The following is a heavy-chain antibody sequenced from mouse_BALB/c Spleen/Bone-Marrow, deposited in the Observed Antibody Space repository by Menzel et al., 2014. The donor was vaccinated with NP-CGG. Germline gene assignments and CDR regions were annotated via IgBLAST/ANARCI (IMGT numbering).Heavy chain of an antibody. Sequence: EVKVVESGGGLVQPGGSRKLSCAASGFTFSSFGMHWVRQAPEKGLEWVAYISSGSSTIYYADTVKGRFTISRDNPKNTLFPQMTSLRSEDTTMYYCARYYGNYSGYFDVWGAGTTVTVSS. CDR1: GFTFSSFG. V-gene: IGHV5-17*02. CDR2: ISSGSSTI. J-gene: IGHJ1*01. D-gene: IGHD2-1*01. CDR3: ARYYGNYSGYFDV.